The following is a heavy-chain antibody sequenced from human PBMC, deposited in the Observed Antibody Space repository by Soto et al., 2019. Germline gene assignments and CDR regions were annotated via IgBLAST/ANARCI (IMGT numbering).Heavy chain of an antibody. Sequence: QVQVQESGPGLVKPSDTLSLTCAVSDGSISTDNWGTWVRQPPGKGLEWIGEIYHSGSTNYNPSLKSRVTISVDKSKNQFSLKLTSVTAADTAVYYCARGTGYCSGGSCYNYFDSWGQGTLVTVSS. CDR2: IYHSGST. D-gene: IGHD2-15*01. V-gene: IGHV4-4*02. CDR1: DGSISTDNW. CDR3: ARGTGYCSGGSCYNYFDS. J-gene: IGHJ5*01.